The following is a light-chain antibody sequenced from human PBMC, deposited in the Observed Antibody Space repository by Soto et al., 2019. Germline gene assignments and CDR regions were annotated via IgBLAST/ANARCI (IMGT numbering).Light chain of an antibody. V-gene: IGKV3-20*01. CDR3: QQYGSSPLPLT. J-gene: IGKJ4*01. Sequence: EIVLTQSPGTLSLSPGERATLSCRASQSVSSSYLAWYQQKPGQAPRLLIYGASSRATGIPDRFSGSGSGTDFTLTISRLEPEDFAVYYCQQYGSSPLPLTFCGGTKVEIK. CDR2: GAS. CDR1: QSVSSSY.